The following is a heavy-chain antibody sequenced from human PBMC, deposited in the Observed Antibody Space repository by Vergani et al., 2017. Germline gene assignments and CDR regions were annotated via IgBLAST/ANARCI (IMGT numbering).Heavy chain of an antibody. CDR1: GYTFTSYG. D-gene: IGHD2-2*02. Sequence: QVQLVQSGAEVKKPGASVKVSCKASGYTFTSYGISWVRQAPGQGLEWMGWISAYNSNTNYAQKLQGRVTMTTDTSTSTAYMELRSLRSDDTAVYYCARKRCSSTSCYTGWFDPWGQGTLVTVSS. J-gene: IGHJ5*02. CDR2: ISAYNSNT. V-gene: IGHV1-18*01. CDR3: ARKRCSSTSCYTGWFDP.